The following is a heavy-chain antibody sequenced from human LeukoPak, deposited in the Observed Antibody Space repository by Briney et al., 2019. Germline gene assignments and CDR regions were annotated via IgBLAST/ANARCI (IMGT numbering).Heavy chain of an antibody. CDR3: ASSSYYYDSSGYYTAFDI. V-gene: IGHV1-18*01. CDR2: ISAYNGNT. J-gene: IGHJ3*02. Sequence: ASVKVSCKASGYTFTSYGISWVRQAPGQGLEWMGWISAYNGNTNYAQKLQGRVTMTTDTSTSTAYMELRSLRSDDTAVYYCASSSYYYDSSGYYTAFDIWGQGTMVTVSS. CDR1: GYTFTSYG. D-gene: IGHD3-22*01.